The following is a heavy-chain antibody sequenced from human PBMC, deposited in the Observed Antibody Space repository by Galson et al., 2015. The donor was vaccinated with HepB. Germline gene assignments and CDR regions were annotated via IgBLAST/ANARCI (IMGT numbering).Heavy chain of an antibody. D-gene: IGHD3-9*01. J-gene: IGHJ5*02. CDR3: PTVGYFDWLLSPQCHRVHQKPMTGSFPPQPSP. CDR2: IDNHGSKT. V-gene: IGHV3-74*01. CDR1: GFTFSGSW. Sequence: SLRLSCAASGFTFSGSWMHWVRHAPGKGLVWLSRIDNHGSKTPYADSVKGRFTISRDNAKNTLFLQMNSLRAEDTAVYYCPTVGYFDWLLSPQCHRVHQKPMTGSFPPQPSPWG.